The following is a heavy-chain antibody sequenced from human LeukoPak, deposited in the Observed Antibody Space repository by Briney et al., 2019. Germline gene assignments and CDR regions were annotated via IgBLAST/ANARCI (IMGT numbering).Heavy chain of an antibody. CDR3: AREAWLLSGAFDI. CDR2: INHSGST. J-gene: IGHJ3*02. D-gene: IGHD2-15*01. CDR1: GGSFSGYY. Sequence: SETLSLTCAVYGGSFSGYYWSWIRQPPGKGLEWIGEINHSGSTNYNPSLKSRVTISVDTSKNQFSLKLSSVTAADTAVYYCAREAWLLSGAFDIWGQGTMVTVSS. V-gene: IGHV4-34*01.